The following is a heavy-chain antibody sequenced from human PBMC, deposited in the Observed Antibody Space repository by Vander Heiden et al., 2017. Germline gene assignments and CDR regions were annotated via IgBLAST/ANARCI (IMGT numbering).Heavy chain of an antibody. Sequence: EVQLVESGGGLVQPGRSLRLSCAASGFPFDDYAMHWVRQAPGKGLEWVSGISWNSGSIGYADAVKGRFTISRDNAKNSLYLQMNSLRAEDTALYYFAKESGGSSSPYDYWGQGTLVTVSS. CDR1: GFPFDDYA. J-gene: IGHJ4*02. CDR3: AKESGGSSSPYDY. D-gene: IGHD6-13*01. V-gene: IGHV3-9*01. CDR2: ISWNSGSI.